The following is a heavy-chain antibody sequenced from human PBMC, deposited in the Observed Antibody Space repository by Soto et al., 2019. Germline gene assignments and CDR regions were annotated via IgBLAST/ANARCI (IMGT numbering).Heavy chain of an antibody. CDR1: GFTFSSYS. V-gene: IGHV3-48*01. Sequence: GGSLRLSCAASGFTFSSYSMNWVRQAPGKGLEWVSYISSSSSTIYYADSVKGRFTISRDNAKNPLYLQMNSLRAEDTAVYYCARDHPAQLELYSGDAFDIWGQGTMVTVSS. CDR2: ISSSSSTI. CDR3: ARDHPAQLELYSGDAFDI. J-gene: IGHJ3*02. D-gene: IGHD1-7*01.